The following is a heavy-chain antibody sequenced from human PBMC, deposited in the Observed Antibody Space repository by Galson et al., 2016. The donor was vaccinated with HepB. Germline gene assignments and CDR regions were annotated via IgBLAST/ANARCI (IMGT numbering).Heavy chain of an antibody. D-gene: IGHD5-12*01. V-gene: IGHV4-39*07. CDR2: FYYGANT. CDR1: GGSINSSSFY. Sequence: SETLSLTCSVSGGSINSSSFYWGWIRQSPGRGLGWIGTFYYGANTYYNPSLKSRVSMSIDTSKNQFSLKLSSVTAADTAVYFCAGDRGWVRSYYYDYWGRGALVTVSS. CDR3: AGDRGWVRSYYYDY. J-gene: IGHJ4*02.